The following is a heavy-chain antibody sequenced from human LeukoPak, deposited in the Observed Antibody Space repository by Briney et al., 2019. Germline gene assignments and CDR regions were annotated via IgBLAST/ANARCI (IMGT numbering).Heavy chain of an antibody. D-gene: IGHD5-18*01. CDR3: ARGDTLEEALDY. CDR1: GFTFSSYS. V-gene: IGHV3-21*01. CDR2: ISSSSSYI. J-gene: IGHJ4*02. Sequence: GGSLRLSCAASGFTFSSYSMNWVRQAPGKGLEWVSSISSSSSYIYYADSVKGRFTISRDNAKNSLYLQMNSLRAEDTAVYYCARGDTLEEALDYWGQGTLVTVSS.